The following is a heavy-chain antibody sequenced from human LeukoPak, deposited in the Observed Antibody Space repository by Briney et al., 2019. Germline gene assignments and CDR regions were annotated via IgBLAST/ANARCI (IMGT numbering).Heavy chain of an antibody. CDR1: GYTFTSYA. V-gene: IGHV1-3*01. Sequence: ASVKVSCKASGYTFTSYAMHWVRQAPGQRLEWMGWTNAGNGNTKYSQKFQGRVTITRDTSASTAYMELSSLRSEDTAVYYCARVSWYMVLFDYWGQGTLVTVSS. D-gene: IGHD3-10*01. CDR3: ARVSWYMVLFDY. J-gene: IGHJ4*02. CDR2: TNAGNGNT.